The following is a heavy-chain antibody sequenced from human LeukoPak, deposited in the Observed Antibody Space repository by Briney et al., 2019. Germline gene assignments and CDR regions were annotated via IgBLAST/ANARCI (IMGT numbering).Heavy chain of an antibody. Sequence: PGGSLRLSCAASGFTFSSYEINWLRQAPGKGLEWVSYISSGGSAIYYADSVKGRFTISRDNAKHSLYLQMNSLRAENTAVYYCARGNSRAFDIWGQGTMVTVSS. CDR1: GFTFSSYE. CDR2: ISSGGSAI. J-gene: IGHJ3*02. CDR3: ARGNSRAFDI. D-gene: IGHD4-11*01. V-gene: IGHV3-48*03.